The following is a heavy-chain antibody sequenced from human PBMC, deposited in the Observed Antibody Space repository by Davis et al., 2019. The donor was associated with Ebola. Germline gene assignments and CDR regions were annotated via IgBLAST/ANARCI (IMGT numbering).Heavy chain of an antibody. CDR2: IWYDGSNK. CDR1: GFTFSSYG. V-gene: IGHV3-33*01. CDR3: ARDSSSWYFGGMDV. D-gene: IGHD6-13*01. Sequence: GGSLRLSCAASGFTFSSYGMHWVRQAPGKGLEWVAVIWYDGSNKYYADSVKGRFTISRDNSKNTLYLQMNSLRVEDTAVYYCARDSSSWYFGGMDVWGQGTTVTVSS. J-gene: IGHJ6*02.